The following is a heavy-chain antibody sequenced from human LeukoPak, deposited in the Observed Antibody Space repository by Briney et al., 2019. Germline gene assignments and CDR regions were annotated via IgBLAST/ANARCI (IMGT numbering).Heavy chain of an antibody. J-gene: IGHJ4*02. CDR2: IYYSGST. V-gene: IGHV4-59*01. CDR3: AREYSSGWYGGYFDY. Sequence: SETLSLTCTVSGGSISSYYWSWIRQPPGQGLEWIGYIYYSGSTNYNPSLKSRVTISVDTSKNQFSLKLSSVTAADTAVYYCAREYSSGWYGGYFDYWGQGTLVTVSS. D-gene: IGHD6-19*01. CDR1: GGSISSYY.